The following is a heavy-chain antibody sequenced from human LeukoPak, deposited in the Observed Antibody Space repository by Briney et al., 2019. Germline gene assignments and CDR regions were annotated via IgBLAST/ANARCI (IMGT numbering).Heavy chain of an antibody. V-gene: IGHV4-4*07. CDR2: MSISGNT. CDR1: GGSIISHY. CDR3: ARQSSDSYVYFDF. J-gene: IGHJ4*02. D-gene: IGHD3-22*01. Sequence: NPSETLSLTCTISGGSIISHYYSWIRQPAGKGLEWIGRMSISGNTNYNPSLKSRVTISVDKSKNQFSLKLSSVTAADTAMYYCARQSSDSYVYFDFWGQGTLVTVSS.